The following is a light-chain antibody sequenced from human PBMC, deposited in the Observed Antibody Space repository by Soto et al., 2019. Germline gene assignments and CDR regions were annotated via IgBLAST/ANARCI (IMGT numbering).Light chain of an antibody. Sequence: QSALTQPASVSGSPGQSITISCTGTSSDVGGYNYVSWYQQHPGKAPKLMIYDVSNRPSGVSNRFSGSKSGNTASLTISGLQAEDEADYSCSSYTSSSPCVFGPGTKLTVL. CDR3: SSYTSSSPCV. CDR2: DVS. V-gene: IGLV2-14*01. CDR1: SSDVGGYNY. J-gene: IGLJ1*01.